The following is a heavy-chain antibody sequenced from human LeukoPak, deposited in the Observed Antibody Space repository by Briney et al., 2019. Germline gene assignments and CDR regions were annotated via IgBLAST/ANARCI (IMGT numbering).Heavy chain of an antibody. V-gene: IGHV3-23*01. D-gene: IGHD3-22*01. Sequence: GGSLRLSCAASGFTFSTYAMSWVRQAPGKGLEWVSTISGNGGSTYYADSVKGRFSISRDNSKNTLYLQMNSLRAEDTAVYYCAKDHYYDSSGYYYGWDYFDYWGQGTLVTVSS. CDR3: AKDHYYDSSGYYYGWDYFDY. CDR2: ISGNGGST. J-gene: IGHJ4*02. CDR1: GFTFSTYA.